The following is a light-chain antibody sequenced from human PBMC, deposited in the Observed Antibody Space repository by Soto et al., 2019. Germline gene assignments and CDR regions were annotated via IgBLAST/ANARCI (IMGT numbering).Light chain of an antibody. Sequence: QPVLTQSPSVSASLGASVKLTCTLSSGHSNYAIAWLQQQPEKGPRYLMKLNSNGSHSKGDGIPDRFSGSSSGAERYLTISSLQSEDEADYYCQTWGTGPWVFGGGTKLTVL. CDR2: LNSNGSH. V-gene: IGLV4-69*01. CDR1: SGHSNYA. CDR3: QTWGTGPWV. J-gene: IGLJ3*02.